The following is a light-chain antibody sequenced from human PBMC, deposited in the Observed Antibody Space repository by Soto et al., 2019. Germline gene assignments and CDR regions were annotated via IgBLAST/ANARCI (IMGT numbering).Light chain of an antibody. V-gene: IGKV3-20*01. CDR2: DAS. Sequence: ESVLTQSPDTLSLPPGERATLSCRASQSIRSERLAWYQQKAGQAPRLVIFDASNRASGTPERFSGSGSGTDFTLTIARLEPEDFAVYYCQEYHGSPITFGLGTRLEIK. CDR1: QSIRSER. CDR3: QEYHGSPIT. J-gene: IGKJ5*01.